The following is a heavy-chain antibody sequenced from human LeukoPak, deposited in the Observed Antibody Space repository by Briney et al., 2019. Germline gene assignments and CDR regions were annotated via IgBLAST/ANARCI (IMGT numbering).Heavy chain of an antibody. J-gene: IGHJ4*02. CDR2: ISGGGGST. V-gene: IGHV3-23*01. CDR1: GFTFSSYA. D-gene: IGHD2-2*02. CDR3: AKWARDCSSTSCYMRY. Sequence: GGSLRLSCAASGFTFSSYAMSWVRQAPGKGLEWVSAISGGGGSTYYADSVKGRFTITRDNSKNTLYLQMNSLRAEDTAVYYCAKWARDCSSTSCYMRYWGQGTLVTVSS.